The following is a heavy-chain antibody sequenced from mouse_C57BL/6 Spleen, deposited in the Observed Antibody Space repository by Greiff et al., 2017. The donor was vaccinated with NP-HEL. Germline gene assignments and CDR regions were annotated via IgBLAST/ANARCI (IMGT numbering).Heavy chain of an antibody. CDR1: GYTFTSYW. CDR2: IDPSDSYT. V-gene: IGHV1-50*01. CDR3: ANYGSSSYLDY. J-gene: IGHJ2*01. D-gene: IGHD1-1*01. Sequence: VQLQQSGAELVKPGASVKLSCKASGYTFTSYWMQWVKQRPGQGLEWIGEIDPSDSYTNYNQKFKGKATLTVDPSSSTAYMQLSSLTSEDSAVYYCANYGSSSYLDYWGQGTTLTVSS.